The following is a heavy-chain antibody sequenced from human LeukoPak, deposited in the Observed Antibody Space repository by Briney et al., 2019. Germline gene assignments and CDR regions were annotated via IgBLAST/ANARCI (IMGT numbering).Heavy chain of an antibody. CDR2: INHSGST. J-gene: IGHJ4*02. CDR1: GGSFSGYY. V-gene: IGHV4-34*01. D-gene: IGHD6-13*01. Sequence: SETLPLTCAVYGGSFSGYYWSWIRQPPGKGLEWIGEINHSGSTNYNPSLKSRVTISVDTSKNQFSLKLSSVTAADTAVYYCAREGGIAAAVLYYFDYWGQGTLVTVSS. CDR3: AREGGIAAAVLYYFDY.